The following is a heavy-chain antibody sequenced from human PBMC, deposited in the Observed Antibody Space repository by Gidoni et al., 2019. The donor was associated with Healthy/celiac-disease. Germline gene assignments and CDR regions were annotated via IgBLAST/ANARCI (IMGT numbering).Heavy chain of an antibody. CDR2: INHSGST. CDR1: GGSFSGYY. Sequence: QVQLQQWGAGLLKPSETLSLTCAVYGGSFSGYYWSWIRPPPGKGLEWIGEINHSGSTNYNPSLKSRVTISVDTSKNQFSLKLSSVTAADTAVYYCASVAAAKGRWFDPWGQGTLVTVSS. CDR3: ASVAAAKGRWFDP. J-gene: IGHJ5*02. D-gene: IGHD6-13*01. V-gene: IGHV4-34*01.